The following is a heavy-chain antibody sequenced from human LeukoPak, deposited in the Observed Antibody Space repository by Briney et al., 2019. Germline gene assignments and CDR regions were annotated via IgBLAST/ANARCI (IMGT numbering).Heavy chain of an antibody. CDR1: GYTFTGYY. V-gene: IGHV1-2*02. D-gene: IGHD4-17*01. CDR2: INPNSGGT. CDR3: ARVAGDYVSPSFDY. Sequence: ASVKVSCKASGYTFTGYYMHWVRQAPGQGLEWMGWINPNSGGTNYAQKFQGRVTMTRDTSISTAYVELSRLRSDDTAVYYCARVAGDYVSPSFDYWGQGTLVTVSS. J-gene: IGHJ4*02.